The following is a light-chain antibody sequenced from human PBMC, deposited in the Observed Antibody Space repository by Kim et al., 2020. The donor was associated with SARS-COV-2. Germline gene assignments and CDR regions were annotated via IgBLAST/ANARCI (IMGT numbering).Light chain of an antibody. J-gene: IGLJ1*01. CDR2: GKN. V-gene: IGLV3-19*01. CDR1: SLRSYY. Sequence: SSELTQDPAVSVALGQTVRITCQGDSLRSYYATWYQQKPGQAPILFIYGKNNRPSGIPDRFSCSISGNTASFTITGSQAGASSAFFFFSLVSYFNFVF. CDR3: FSLVSYFNFV.